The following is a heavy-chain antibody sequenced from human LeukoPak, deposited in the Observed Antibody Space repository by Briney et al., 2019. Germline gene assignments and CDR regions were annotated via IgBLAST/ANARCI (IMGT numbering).Heavy chain of an antibody. CDR1: GYTFTGYY. CDR3: ARSSIIAAAGPYYFDY. CDR2: INPNSGGT. Sequence: ASVKVSCKASGYTFTGYYMHWVRQAPGQGLEWMGWINPNSGGTNYAQKFQGRVTMTTDTSTNTVYMELRSLRSDDTAVYYCARSSIIAAAGPYYFDYWGQGTLVTVSS. V-gene: IGHV1-2*02. D-gene: IGHD6-13*01. J-gene: IGHJ4*02.